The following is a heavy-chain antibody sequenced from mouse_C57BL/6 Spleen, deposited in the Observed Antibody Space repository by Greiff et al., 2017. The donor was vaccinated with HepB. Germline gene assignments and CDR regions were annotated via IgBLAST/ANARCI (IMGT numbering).Heavy chain of an antibody. CDR3: ARREYYSNYEVFDY. J-gene: IGHJ2*01. CDR2: IDPSDSET. Sequence: QVHVKQPGAELVRPGSSVKLSCKASGYTFTSYWMHWVKQRPIQGLEWIGNIDPSDSETHYNQKFKDKATLTVDKSSSTAYMQLSSLTSEDSAVYYCARREYYSNYEVFDYWGQGTTLTVSS. CDR1: GYTFTSYW. D-gene: IGHD2-5*01. V-gene: IGHV1-52*01.